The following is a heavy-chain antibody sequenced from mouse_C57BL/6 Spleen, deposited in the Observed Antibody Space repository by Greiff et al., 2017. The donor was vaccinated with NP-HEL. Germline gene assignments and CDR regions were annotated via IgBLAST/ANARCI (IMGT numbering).Heavy chain of an antibody. J-gene: IGHJ4*01. Sequence: EVQLQQSGPELVKPGASVKMSCKASGYTFTDYNMHWVKQSHGKSLEWIGYINPNNGGTSYNQKFKGKATLTVNKSSSTADMELRSLTSEYSACYYCARRYDYDPFAMDYWGQGTSVTVSS. CDR3: ARRYDYDPFAMDY. CDR1: GYTFTDYN. V-gene: IGHV1-22*01. D-gene: IGHD2-4*01. CDR2: INPNNGGT.